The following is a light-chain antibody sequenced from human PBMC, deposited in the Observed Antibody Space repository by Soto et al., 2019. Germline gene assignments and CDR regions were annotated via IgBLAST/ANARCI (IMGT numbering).Light chain of an antibody. CDR1: SSDVGGYNY. J-gene: IGLJ1*01. V-gene: IGLV2-14*01. CDR3: TSYTSSSTRDV. Sequence: QSVLTQPASVYGSPGQSITISCTGTSSDVGGYNYVSWYQQHPGKAPKLMIYEVSTRPLGVSNRFSGSKSGNTASLTISGLQAEDEADYSCTSYTSSSTRDVFGTGTKLTVL. CDR2: EVS.